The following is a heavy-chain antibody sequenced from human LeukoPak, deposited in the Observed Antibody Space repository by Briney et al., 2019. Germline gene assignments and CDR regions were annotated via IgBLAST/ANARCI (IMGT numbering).Heavy chain of an antibody. CDR2: INHSGST. CDR3: ARLPSREYDYVWGSYRPRSPFDY. J-gene: IGHJ4*02. Sequence: PSETLSLTCAVYGGSFSGYYWSWIRQPPGKGLEWIGEINHSGSTNYNPPLKSRVTISVDTSKNQFSLKLSSVTAADTAVYYCARLPSREYDYVWGSYRPRSPFDYWGQGTLVTVSS. V-gene: IGHV4-34*01. D-gene: IGHD3-16*02. CDR1: GGSFSGYY.